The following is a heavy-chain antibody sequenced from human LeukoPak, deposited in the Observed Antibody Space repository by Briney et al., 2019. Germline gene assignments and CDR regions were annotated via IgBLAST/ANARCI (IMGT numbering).Heavy chain of an antibody. CDR2: IYYSGST. Sequence: SETLSLTCTVSGGSISSYYWSWIRQPPGKGLEWIGYIYYSGSTNYNPSLKSRVTISVDTSKNQFSLKLSSVTAADTAVYYCAGRHDYGDYYYYGMDVWGQGTTVTVSS. J-gene: IGHJ6*02. CDR3: AGRHDYGDYYYYGMDV. CDR1: GGSISSYY. V-gene: IGHV4-59*08. D-gene: IGHD4-17*01.